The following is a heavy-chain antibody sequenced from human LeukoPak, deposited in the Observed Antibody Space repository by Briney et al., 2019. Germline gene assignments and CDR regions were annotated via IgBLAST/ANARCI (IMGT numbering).Heavy chain of an antibody. J-gene: IGHJ1*01. CDR3: ARDRQQPAAEYFQH. Sequence: GGSLRLSCAASGFTFSSYSMNWVRQAPGKGLEWVSYISSSSTIYYADSVKGRFTISRDNAKNSLYLQMNSLRAEDTAVYYCARDRQQPAAEYFQHWGQGTLVTVSS. CDR1: GFTFSSYS. V-gene: IGHV3-48*01. D-gene: IGHD6-13*01. CDR2: ISSSSTI.